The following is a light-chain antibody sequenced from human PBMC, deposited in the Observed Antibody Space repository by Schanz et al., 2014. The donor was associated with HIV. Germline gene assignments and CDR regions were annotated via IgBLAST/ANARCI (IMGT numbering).Light chain of an antibody. V-gene: IGKV3-11*01. CDR2: DAS. CDR3: RQRSNWPGLT. J-gene: IGKJ4*01. Sequence: EIVLTQSPGTLSLSPGERATLSCRASQSVSSSLAWYQQKPGQAPRLLIYDASSRATGIPARFSGSGSGTDFTLTISSLEPEDFAVYYCRQRSNWPGLTFGGGTKVEIK. CDR1: QSVSSS.